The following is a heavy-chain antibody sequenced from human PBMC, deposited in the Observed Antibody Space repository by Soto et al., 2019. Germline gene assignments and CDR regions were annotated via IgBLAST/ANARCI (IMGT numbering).Heavy chain of an antibody. CDR1: GCSIISSNW. D-gene: IGHD3-10*01. CDR2: IYHSGST. V-gene: IGHV4-4*02. J-gene: IGHJ6*02. Sequence: SDTLSLTCAVSGCSIISSNWWSWVRQPPGKGLEWIGEIYHSGSTNYNPSLKSRVTISVDKSKNQFSLKLSSVTAADTAVYYCARDRVAGSGSYRYYYYGMDVWGQGTTVT. CDR3: ARDRVAGSGSYRYYYYGMDV.